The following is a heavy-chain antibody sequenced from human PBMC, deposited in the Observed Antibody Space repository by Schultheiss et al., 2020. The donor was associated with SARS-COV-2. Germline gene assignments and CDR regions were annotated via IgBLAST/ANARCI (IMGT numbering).Heavy chain of an antibody. J-gene: IGHJ4*02. CDR1: GFTFSSYA. D-gene: IGHD6-19*01. CDR2: ISSSSSYI. Sequence: GGSLRLSCAASGFTFSSYAMSWVRQAPGKGLEWVSSISSSSSYIYYADSVKGRFTISRDNSKNTLYLQMNSLRAEDTAVYYCARDGAGVRYFDYWGQGTLVTVSS. CDR3: ARDGAGVRYFDY. V-gene: IGHV3-21*01.